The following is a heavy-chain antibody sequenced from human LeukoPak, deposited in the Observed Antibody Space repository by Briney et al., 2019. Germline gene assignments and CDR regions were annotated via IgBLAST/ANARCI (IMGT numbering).Heavy chain of an antibody. J-gene: IGHJ5*02. Sequence: PSETLSLTCTVSGGSISSYYWSWIRQPPGKGLEWIGYIYYSGSTNYNPSLKSRVTISVDTPKNQFSLKLGSVTAADTAVYYCARNYDFWSGYYTGPWGFDPWGQGTLVTVSS. CDR2: IYYSGST. CDR1: GGSISSYY. D-gene: IGHD3-3*01. CDR3: ARNYDFWSGYYTGPWGFDP. V-gene: IGHV4-59*01.